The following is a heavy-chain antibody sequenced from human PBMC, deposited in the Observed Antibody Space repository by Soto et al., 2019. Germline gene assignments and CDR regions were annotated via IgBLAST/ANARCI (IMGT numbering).Heavy chain of an antibody. CDR2: IYYSGST. V-gene: IGHV4-31*03. CDR1: GGSISSGGYY. D-gene: IGHD2-15*01. CDR3: ARVLVVVAATDYYYYGMDV. J-gene: IGHJ6*02. Sequence: SETLSLTCTVSGGSISSGGYYWSWIRQHPGKGLEWIGYIYYSGSTYYNPSLKSRVTISVDTSKNQFSLKLSSVTAADTAVYYCARVLVVVAATDYYYYGMDVWGQGTTVTVSS.